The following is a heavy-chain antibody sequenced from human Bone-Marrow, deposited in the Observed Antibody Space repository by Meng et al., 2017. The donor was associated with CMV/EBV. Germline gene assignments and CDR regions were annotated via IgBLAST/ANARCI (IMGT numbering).Heavy chain of an antibody. CDR2: TYYRSKWYN. V-gene: IGHV6-1*01. CDR3: ARVFTGAYDY. D-gene: IGHD3-9*01. Sequence: QVQLQQSGPGLVKPSXXXXPXXAISGDSVSSNSAAWNWIRQSPSRGLEWLGRTYYRSKWYNDYAVSVKSRITINPDTSKNQFSLQLNSVTPEDTAVYYCARVFTGAYDYWGQGTLVTVSS. CDR1: GDSVSSNSAA. J-gene: IGHJ4*02.